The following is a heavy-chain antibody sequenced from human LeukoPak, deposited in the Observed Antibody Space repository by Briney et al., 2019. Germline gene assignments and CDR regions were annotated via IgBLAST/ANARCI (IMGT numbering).Heavy chain of an antibody. V-gene: IGHV3-21*01. CDR3: AREISSSTSFDY. Sequence: GGSLRLSCAASGFSFSSYSMNWVRQAPGKGLEWVSSISSGSTCIYYADSVKGRFTISRDNAKNSLYLQVSTLRAEDTAVYYCAREISSSTSFDYWGQGTLVTVSS. CDR1: GFSFSSYS. CDR2: ISSGSTCI. D-gene: IGHD2-2*01. J-gene: IGHJ4*02.